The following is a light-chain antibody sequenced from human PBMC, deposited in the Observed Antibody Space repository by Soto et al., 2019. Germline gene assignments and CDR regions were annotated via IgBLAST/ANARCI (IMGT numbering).Light chain of an antibody. CDR1: GSNIGAGYD. Sequence: QSVLTQPPSVSGAPGQRVTISCTGSGSNIGAGYDVHWYQQLPGRDPKLLIYGNTNRPSGVPDRFSGSKSGTSASLAITGLQAEDEADYYCLSFDSSLSVVFGGGTKLTVL. V-gene: IGLV1-40*01. CDR3: LSFDSSLSVV. CDR2: GNT. J-gene: IGLJ2*01.